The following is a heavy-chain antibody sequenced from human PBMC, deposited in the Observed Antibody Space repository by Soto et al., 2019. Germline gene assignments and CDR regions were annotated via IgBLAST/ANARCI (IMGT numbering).Heavy chain of an antibody. CDR1: GFTFGSSA. V-gene: IGHV1-58*01. CDR2: IVVASGYS. Sequence: LVQSGPDVKKPGTSVKVSCKTSGFTFGSSAVQWVRQVRGQRLEWIGWIVVASGYSNVAQKFQDRVSLTRDLSTNTAFMELSSRTSEDSAMYYCAADVIGVAGDFDHWGQGTLVSVSS. CDR3: AADVIGVAGDFDH. J-gene: IGHJ4*02. D-gene: IGHD6-19*01.